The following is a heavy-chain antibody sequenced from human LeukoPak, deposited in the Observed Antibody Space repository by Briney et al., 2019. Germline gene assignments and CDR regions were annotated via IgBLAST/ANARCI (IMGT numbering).Heavy chain of an antibody. D-gene: IGHD5-12*01. V-gene: IGHV4-39*01. CDR3: ASTSVATKNAFVL. CDR1: GGSISSISYY. CDR2: IYYSGST. Sequence: SETLSHTCSVSGGSISSISYYWGWIRHPPGTGLQWNGNIYYSGSTYYIESLKSRVTISVDTSKNQFSLKVNSVTAAHTAVYYCASTSVATKNAFVLWLRGAMV. J-gene: IGHJ3*01.